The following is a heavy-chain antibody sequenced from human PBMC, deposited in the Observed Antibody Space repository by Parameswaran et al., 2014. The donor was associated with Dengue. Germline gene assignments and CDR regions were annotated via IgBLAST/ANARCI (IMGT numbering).Heavy chain of an antibody. V-gene: IGHV2-70*01. D-gene: IGHD3-10*01. J-gene: IGHJ5*02. CDR3: ARMSYYYGSGSYLSYNWFDP. Sequence: WIRQPPGKALEWLALIDWDDDKYYSTSLKTRLTISKDTSKNQVVLTMTNMDPVDTATYYCARMSYYYGSGSYLSYNWFDPWGQGTLVTVSS. CDR2: IDWDDDK.